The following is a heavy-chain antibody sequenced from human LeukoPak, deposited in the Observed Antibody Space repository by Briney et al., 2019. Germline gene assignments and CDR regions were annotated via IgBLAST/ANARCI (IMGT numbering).Heavy chain of an antibody. CDR2: ISSSSSYI. V-gene: IGHV3-21*01. J-gene: IGHJ4*02. Sequence: GGSLRLSCAASGFTFSSYSMNWVRQAPGEGLEWVSSISSSSSYIYYADSVKGRFTISRDNAKNSLYLQMNSLRAEDTAVYYCARERAYSGYVFDYWGQGTLVTVSS. CDR1: GFTFSSYS. CDR3: ARERAYSGYVFDY. D-gene: IGHD5-12*01.